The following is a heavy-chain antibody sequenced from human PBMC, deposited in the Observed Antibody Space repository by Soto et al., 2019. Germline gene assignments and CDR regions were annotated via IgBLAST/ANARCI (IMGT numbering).Heavy chain of an antibody. D-gene: IGHD6-13*01. CDR2: IWNDGSNS. J-gene: IGHJ6*02. V-gene: IGHV3-33*01. CDR3: ARRQIAPPTRGAANARGGMDV. Sequence: VXXXXSGGGXVQPGRSXXLSXXXSGFTFNNYXXXWVRXXPXXXXXXXAVIWNDGSNSSYANSVKGRFTISRDNSKNTLYLQMSSLXAXXXAVYYCARRQIAPPTRGAANARGGMDVWGQGTTVTVSS. CDR1: GFTFNNYX.